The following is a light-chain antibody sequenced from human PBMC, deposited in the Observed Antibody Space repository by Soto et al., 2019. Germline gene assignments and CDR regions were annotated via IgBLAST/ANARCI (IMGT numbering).Light chain of an antibody. CDR2: GAS. V-gene: IGKV3-11*01. CDR3: QQYNNWPPIT. J-gene: IGKJ5*01. CDR1: QSVSNY. Sequence: IVLIQAPATLSLSPGEGATLSCRASQSVSNYLAWYQQKPGQAPRLLIYGASSRATGIPDRFSGSGSGTDFTLTISRLEPEDFAVYYCQQYNNWPPITFGQGTRLEIK.